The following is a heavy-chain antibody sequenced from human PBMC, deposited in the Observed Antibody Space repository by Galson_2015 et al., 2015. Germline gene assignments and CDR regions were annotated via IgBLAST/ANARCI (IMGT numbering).Heavy chain of an antibody. J-gene: IGHJ4*02. V-gene: IGHV2-5*02. CDR2: IYWDDDK. CDR3: AHIWDLDVDTAMVSAFFFDY. Sequence: PALVKPTQTLTLTCTFSGFSLSTSGVGVGWIRQPPGKALEWLALIYWDDDKRYSPSLKSRLTITKDTSKNQVVLTMTNMDPVDTATYYCAHIWDLDVDTAMVSAFFFDYWGQGTLVTVSS. D-gene: IGHD5-18*01. CDR1: GFSLSTSGVG.